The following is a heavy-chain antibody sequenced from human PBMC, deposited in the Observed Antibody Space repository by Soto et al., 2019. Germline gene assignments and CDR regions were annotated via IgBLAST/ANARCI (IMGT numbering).Heavy chain of an antibody. Sequence: GGSLRLSCAASGFTFSSYAMSWVRQAPGKGLERVSAISGSGGSTYNADSVKGRFTISRDNSKNTLYLQMNTLRAEDTAVYYCAKDQGSPSSELSLPIYYYMDVWGKGTTVTVSS. J-gene: IGHJ6*03. CDR3: AKDQGSPSSELSLPIYYYMDV. CDR1: GFTFSSYA. CDR2: ISGSGGST. V-gene: IGHV3-23*01. D-gene: IGHD3-16*02.